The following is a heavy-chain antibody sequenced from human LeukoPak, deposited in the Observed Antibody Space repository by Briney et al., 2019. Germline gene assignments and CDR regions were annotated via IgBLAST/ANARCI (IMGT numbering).Heavy chain of an antibody. CDR1: GYTFTGYY. V-gene: IGHV1-2*02. J-gene: IGHJ4*02. Sequence: ASVKVSCKASGYTFTGYYMHWVRQAPGQGLEWMGWINPNSGGTNYAQKFQGRVTMTRDTSISTAYMELSRLRSDDTAVYYCARVQGRYDFWSGYLGEYYFGYWGQGTLVTVSS. D-gene: IGHD3-3*01. CDR2: INPNSGGT. CDR3: ARVQGRYDFWSGYLGEYYFGY.